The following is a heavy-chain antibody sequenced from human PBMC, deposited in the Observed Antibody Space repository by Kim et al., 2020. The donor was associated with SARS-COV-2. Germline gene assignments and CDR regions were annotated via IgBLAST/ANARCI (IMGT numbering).Heavy chain of an antibody. CDR1: GYTFISYA. D-gene: IGHD1-26*01. V-gene: IGHV7-4-1*02. Sequence: ASVKVSCKASGYTFISYAINWVRQAPGQGLEWMGWINTNSGHPTYAQGFTGRFVFSLDTSVSTTYLQISSLKAEDTAVYYCARGAGYSGSYWNPPDAFDIWGQGTMVTVSS. J-gene: IGHJ3*02. CDR3: ARGAGYSGSYWNPPDAFDI. CDR2: INTNSGHP.